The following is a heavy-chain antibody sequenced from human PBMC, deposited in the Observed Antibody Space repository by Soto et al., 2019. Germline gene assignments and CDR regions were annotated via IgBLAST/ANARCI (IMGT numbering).Heavy chain of an antibody. J-gene: IGHJ6*02. CDR1: GGSISSGGYY. V-gene: IGHV4-31*03. CDR2: IYYSGST. Sequence: KPSETLSLTCTVSGGSISSGGYYWSWIRQHPGKGLEWIGYIYYSGSTYYNPSLKSRVTISVDTSKNQFSLKLSSVTAADTAVYYCARDVGGDYVGMDVWGQGTTVTVSS. CDR3: ARDVGGDYVGMDV.